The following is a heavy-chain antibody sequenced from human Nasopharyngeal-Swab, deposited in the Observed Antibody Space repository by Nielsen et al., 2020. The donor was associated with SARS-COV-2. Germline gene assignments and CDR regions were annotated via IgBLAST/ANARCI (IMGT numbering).Heavy chain of an antibody. J-gene: IGHJ6*02. CDR2: IYPGDSDT. V-gene: IGHV5-51*01. CDR3: ARRGSGSHGYYHGMDV. Sequence: GGSLRLSCKGSGYSFTSYWIGWVRQMPGKGLEWMGIIYPGDSDTRYSPSFQGQVTISADKSISTAYLQWSSLKASDTAMYYCARRGSGSHGYYHGMDVWGQGTTVTVSS. D-gene: IGHD1-26*01. CDR1: GYSFTSYW.